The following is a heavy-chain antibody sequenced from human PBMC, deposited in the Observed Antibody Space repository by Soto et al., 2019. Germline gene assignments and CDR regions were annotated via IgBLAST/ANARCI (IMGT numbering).Heavy chain of an antibody. CDR1: GFNFFSYD. J-gene: IGHJ4*02. CDR3: ARDRDPYSDPWQDFDS. Sequence: GGSLRLSCAASGFNFFSYDMHWVRQAPGKGLEWVSAISTSGVTFYAASVKGRFTISRESGENSLYLQMNSLRAEDTAVYFCARDRDPYSDPWQDFDSWGQGILVTGSS. V-gene: IGHV3-13*01. CDR2: ISTSGVT. D-gene: IGHD6-13*01.